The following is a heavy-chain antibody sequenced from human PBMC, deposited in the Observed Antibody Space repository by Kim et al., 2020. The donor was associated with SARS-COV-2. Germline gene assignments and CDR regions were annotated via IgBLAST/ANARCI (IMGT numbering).Heavy chain of an antibody. CDR2: IKQDGSEK. CDR3: ARDGSFYCGGDCYSSVDYYGMDV. D-gene: IGHD2-21*02. Sequence: GGSLRLSCAASGFTFSSYGMSWVRQAPGKGLEWVANIKQDGSEKYYVDSVKGRFTISRDNAKNSLYLQMNSLRAEDTAVYYCARDGSFYCGGDCYSSVDYYGMDVWGQGATVTLSS. CDR1: GFTFSSYG. V-gene: IGHV3-7*03. J-gene: IGHJ6*02.